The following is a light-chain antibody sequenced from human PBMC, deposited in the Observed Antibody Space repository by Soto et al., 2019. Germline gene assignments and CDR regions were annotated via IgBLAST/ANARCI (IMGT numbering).Light chain of an antibody. Sequence: QSVLTQPPSASGTPGQRVTISCSGSSSNIGSNYVYWYQQLPGTAPKLLIYRNNQRPSGVPDRFSGSKSGTSASLAISGLRSEDEADYHCSSYADGNIYVFGTGTKVTVL. CDR2: RNN. V-gene: IGLV1-47*01. CDR1: SSNIGSNY. J-gene: IGLJ1*01. CDR3: SSYADGNIYV.